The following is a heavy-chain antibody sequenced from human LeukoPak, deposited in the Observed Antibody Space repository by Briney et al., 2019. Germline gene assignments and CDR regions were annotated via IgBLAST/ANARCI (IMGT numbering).Heavy chain of an antibody. D-gene: IGHD3-22*01. CDR3: ARDDPYYYDSSGYYPFDY. CDR2: INPNSGGT. CDR1: GYTFTGYY. J-gene: IGHJ4*02. Sequence: ASVKVSCKASGYTFTGYYMRWVRQAPGQGLEWMGWINPNSGGTNYAQKFQGRVTMTRDTSISTAYMELSRLRSDDTAVYYCARDDPYYYDSSGYYPFDYWGQGTLVTVSS. V-gene: IGHV1-2*02.